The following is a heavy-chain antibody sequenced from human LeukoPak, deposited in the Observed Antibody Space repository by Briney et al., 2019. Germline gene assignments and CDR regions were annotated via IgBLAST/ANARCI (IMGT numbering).Heavy chain of an antibody. CDR3: ASITMVRGVISGYGMDV. J-gene: IGHJ6*02. CDR2: ISAYNGNT. Sequence: ASVKVSCKASGYTFTSYGISWVRQAPGQGLEWMGWISAYNGNTNYAQKLQGRATMTTDTSTSTAYMELRSLRSDDTAVYYCASITMVRGVISGYGMDVWGQGTTVTVSS. D-gene: IGHD3-10*01. CDR1: GYTFTSYG. V-gene: IGHV1-18*01.